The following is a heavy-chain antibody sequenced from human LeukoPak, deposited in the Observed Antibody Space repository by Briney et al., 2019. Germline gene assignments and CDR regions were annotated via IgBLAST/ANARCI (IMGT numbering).Heavy chain of an antibody. CDR3: AKDLAPQGGSYNYFDY. CDR2: ISDSGGYT. D-gene: IGHD1-26*01. J-gene: IGHJ4*02. CDR1: GLTFRTYA. V-gene: IGHV3-23*01. Sequence: GGSLRLSCAASGLTFRTYAMSWVRQAPGKGLEWVSSISDSGGYTFYADSVKGRFTISRDNSKNTVYLQMNSLRAEDTAVYYCAKDLAPQGGSYNYFDYWGQGTLVTVSS.